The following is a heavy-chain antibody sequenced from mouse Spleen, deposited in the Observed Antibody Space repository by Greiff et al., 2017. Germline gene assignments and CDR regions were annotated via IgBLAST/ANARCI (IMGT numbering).Heavy chain of an antibody. CDR1: GYSITSGYD. D-gene: IGHD2-4*01. CDR3: AREDDYDGFAY. V-gene: IGHV3-1*01. Sequence: VQLKESGPGMVKPSQSLSLTCTVTGYSITSGYDWHWIRHFPGNKLEWMGYISYSGSTNYNPSLKSRISITHDTSKNHFFLKLNSVTTEDTATYYCAREDDYDGFAYWGQGTLVTVSA. CDR2: ISYSGST. J-gene: IGHJ3*01.